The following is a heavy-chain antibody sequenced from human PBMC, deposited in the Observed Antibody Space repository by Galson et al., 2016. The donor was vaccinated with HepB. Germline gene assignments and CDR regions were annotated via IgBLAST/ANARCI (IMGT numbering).Heavy chain of an antibody. D-gene: IGHD5-12*01. J-gene: IGHJ3*02. Sequence: SLRLSCAVSGFTFRNHQMHWVRQVSGKGLVWVSRIEGDGTRPIYADSVKGRFTISRDNAENTLYLQMNSLRAEDTAVYYCARDSSSGYVIDAFDIWGQGTMVTVSS. CDR1: GFTFRNHQ. CDR2: IEGDGTRP. CDR3: ARDSSSGYVIDAFDI. V-gene: IGHV3-74*01.